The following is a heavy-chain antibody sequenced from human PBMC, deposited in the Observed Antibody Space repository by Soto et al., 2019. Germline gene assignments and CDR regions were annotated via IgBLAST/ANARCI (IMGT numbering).Heavy chain of an antibody. D-gene: IGHD2-2*01. Sequence: GESLKISCKGSGYSFTSYWIGWVRQMPGKGLEWMGIIYPGDSDTRYSPSFQGQVTISADKSISTAYLQWSSLKASDTAMYYCARYQLNTYQLFPDGRFDPWGQGTLVTVSS. CDR3: ARYQLNTYQLFPDGRFDP. V-gene: IGHV5-51*01. CDR2: IYPGDSDT. CDR1: GYSFTSYW. J-gene: IGHJ5*02.